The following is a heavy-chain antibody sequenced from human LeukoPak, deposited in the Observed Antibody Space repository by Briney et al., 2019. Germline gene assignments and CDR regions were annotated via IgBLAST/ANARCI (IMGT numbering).Heavy chain of an antibody. D-gene: IGHD1-26*01. CDR3: ARGVSGSYGGDWFEP. Sequence: SETLSLTCTVSGGSISSGSYYWSWIRQPAGKGLEWIGRIYTSGSTNYNPSLKSRVTISVDTSKNQFSLKLSSVTAADTAVYYCARGVSGSYGGDWFEPWGQGTLVTVSS. V-gene: IGHV4-61*02. CDR2: IYTSGST. CDR1: GGSISSGSYY. J-gene: IGHJ5*02.